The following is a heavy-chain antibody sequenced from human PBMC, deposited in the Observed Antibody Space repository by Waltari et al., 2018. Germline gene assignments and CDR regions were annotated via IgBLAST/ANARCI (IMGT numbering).Heavy chain of an antibody. CDR1: GFVFDNFY. Sequence: EVQLLESGGGLEQPGGSLRLSCAASGFVFDNFYMTWVRQAPGRGGEVVSAISDSGATTYYADSVKGQFTISRDNYKKMLYLQMSSLRVDDTAVYYCATYGQSPRNDQWGQGTQLTVSS. CDR2: ISDSGATT. CDR3: ATYGQSPRNDQ. J-gene: IGHJ1*01. D-gene: IGHD2-2*01. V-gene: IGHV3-23*01.